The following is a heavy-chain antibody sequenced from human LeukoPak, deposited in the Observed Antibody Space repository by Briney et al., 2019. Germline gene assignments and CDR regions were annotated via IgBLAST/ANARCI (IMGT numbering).Heavy chain of an antibody. CDR3: ARDRGYSYGYWYYYYGMDV. D-gene: IGHD5-18*01. Sequence: PGGSLRLTCAASGFTFSNYGMHWGRQAPGKGLEWVAIIWYDGSSEYYADFVKGRFTISRDNSKNTMYLQMNSLRAEDTAVYYCARDRGYSYGYWYYYYGMDVWGQGTTVTVSS. V-gene: IGHV3-33*01. CDR1: GFTFSNYG. CDR2: IWYDGSSE. J-gene: IGHJ6*02.